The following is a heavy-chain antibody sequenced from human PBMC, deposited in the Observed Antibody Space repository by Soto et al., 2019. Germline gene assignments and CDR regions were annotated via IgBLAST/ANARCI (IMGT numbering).Heavy chain of an antibody. D-gene: IGHD3-3*01. Sequence: QITLNESGPTQVKPRQTLTLTCTFSGFSLTTSGVGVGWIRQSPGKAPEWLALIYWDDDKRYSPSLKSRLTITKDTSKNQVVLIMADLDPADIATYYCAHRVLRTVFGLVTATEIYFDFWSQGAPVAVSS. CDR1: GFSLTTSGVG. V-gene: IGHV2-5*02. CDR2: IYWDDDK. J-gene: IGHJ4*02. CDR3: AHRVLRTVFGLVTATEIYFDF.